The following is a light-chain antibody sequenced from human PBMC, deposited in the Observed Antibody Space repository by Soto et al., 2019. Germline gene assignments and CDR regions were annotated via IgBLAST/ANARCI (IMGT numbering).Light chain of an antibody. V-gene: IGKV1-27*01. CDR3: QKYNSALT. J-gene: IGKJ3*01. CDR1: QGISNY. Sequence: DIQMTQSPSSLSASVGDRVTITCRASQGISNYLAWYQQKPGKVPKLLIYAASTWQSGVPSRFSGSGSGTDFTLTISSLQPEDVATYYCQKYNSALTFGPGTKVDIK. CDR2: AAS.